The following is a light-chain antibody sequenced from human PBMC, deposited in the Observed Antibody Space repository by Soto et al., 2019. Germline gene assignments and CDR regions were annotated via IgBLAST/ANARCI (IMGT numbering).Light chain of an antibody. J-gene: IGKJ3*01. CDR3: QQSYTTPFT. Sequence: DIQMTQSPSSLSASVGDRVTITCRASQSISSYLNWYQQKPGKAPKLLIYAASSLQSGVPLRFSGSGSGTDFTLTISSLQPEDFATYSCQQSYTTPFTFGPGTKVDIK. CDR2: AAS. V-gene: IGKV1-39*01. CDR1: QSISSY.